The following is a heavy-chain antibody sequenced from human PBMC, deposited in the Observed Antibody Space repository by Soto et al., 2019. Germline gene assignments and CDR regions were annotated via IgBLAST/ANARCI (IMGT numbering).Heavy chain of an antibody. D-gene: IGHD1-26*01. J-gene: IGHJ4*02. CDR3: ARHNRWESGTLDY. CDR1: GGSISSYY. V-gene: IGHV4-59*08. Sequence: PSETLSLTCTVSGGSISSYYWSWIRQPPGKGLEWIGYIYYSGSTNYNPSLKSRVTISVDTSKNQFSLKLSSVTAADTAVYYCARHNRWESGTLDYWGQGTLVTVSS. CDR2: IYYSGST.